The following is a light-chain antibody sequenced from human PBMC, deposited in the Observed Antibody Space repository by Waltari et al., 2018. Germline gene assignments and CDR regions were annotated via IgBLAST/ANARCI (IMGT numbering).Light chain of an antibody. CDR3: QQYNRFSP. Sequence: DTQLSQFPSTLAASVGDRVSITCRAREAINKWLAWDQQKPGKAPKFLIYDASTLQIGVPSRFSGSGSGTEFTLTIDSLQPDDFATYYCQQYNRFSPFGQGTNVEVK. J-gene: IGKJ1*01. V-gene: IGKV1-5*01. CDR1: EAINKW. CDR2: DAS.